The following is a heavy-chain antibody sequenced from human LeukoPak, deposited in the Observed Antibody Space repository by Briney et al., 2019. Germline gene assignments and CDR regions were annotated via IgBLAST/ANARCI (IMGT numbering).Heavy chain of an antibody. CDR3: ARGVAVTAIVDAFDI. D-gene: IGHD2-21*02. CDR1: GGSVSSGSYY. CDR2: IYYSGST. J-gene: IGHJ3*02. Sequence: PSETLSLTCTVSGGSVSSGSYYWSWIRQPPGKGLEWIGYIYYSGSTNYNPSLKSRVTISVDTSKNQFSLKLSSVTAADTAVYYCARGVAVTAIVDAFDIWGQGTMVTVSS. V-gene: IGHV4-61*01.